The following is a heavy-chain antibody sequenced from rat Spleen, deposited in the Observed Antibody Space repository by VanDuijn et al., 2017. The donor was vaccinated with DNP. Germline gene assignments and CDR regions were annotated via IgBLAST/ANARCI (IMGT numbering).Heavy chain of an antibody. J-gene: IGHJ2*01. V-gene: IGHV3-1*01. CDR2: ISYSGVS. Sequence: EVQLQESGPGLVKPSQSLSLTCSVTGYSITTNYWAWIRKFPGNKMELMGYISYSGVSGYNPSLKSRISITRDTSKNQFFLQLESVTTEDTATYYCARWSRYFDYWGQGVMVTVSS. CDR3: ARWSRYFDY. CDR1: GYSITTNY.